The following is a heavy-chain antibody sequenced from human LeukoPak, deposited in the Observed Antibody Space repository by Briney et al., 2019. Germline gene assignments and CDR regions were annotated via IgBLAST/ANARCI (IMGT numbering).Heavy chain of an antibody. V-gene: IGHV1-2*06. J-gene: IGHJ5*02. D-gene: IGHD3-3*01. CDR2: INPNSGGT. CDR3: ARVSDYYDFWSGYYLHNWFDP. Sequence: GASVKVSCKSSGYTFSGYYMHWVRQAPGQGLEWMGRINPNSGGTNYAQKLQGRVTMTTDTSTSTAYMELRSLRSDDTAVYYCARVSDYYDFWSGYYLHNWFDPWGQGTLVTVSS. CDR1: GYTFSGYY.